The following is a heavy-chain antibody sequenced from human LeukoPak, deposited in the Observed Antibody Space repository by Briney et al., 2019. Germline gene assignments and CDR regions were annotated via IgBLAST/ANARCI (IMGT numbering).Heavy chain of an antibody. J-gene: IGHJ4*02. V-gene: IGHV3-53*01. CDR3: AREGAAAGTLYFDY. CDR1: GFTVSSNY. Sequence: GGSLRLSCAASGFTVSSNYMSWVRQAPGKGLEWVSVIYSGGGTYYADSVKGRFTISRDNSKNTLYLQMNSLRAEDTAVYYCAREGAAAGTLYFDYWGQGTLVTVSS. D-gene: IGHD6-13*01. CDR2: IYSGGGT.